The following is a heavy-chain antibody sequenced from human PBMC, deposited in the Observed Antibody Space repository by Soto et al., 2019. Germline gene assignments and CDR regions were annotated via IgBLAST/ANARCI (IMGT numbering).Heavy chain of an antibody. CDR3: AKSAGGGSISGGAFDY. Sequence: EVELLESGGGLVQPGGSLRLSCVASRFTFTSYAMSWVRQAPGKGREWVAVISASGGATIHADSVKGRHTISRDNSKNTMYLQRNSLRAEKTAVYSFAKSAGGGSISGGAFDYWGQGTQVTVSS. CDR2: ISASGGAT. D-gene: IGHD1-26*01. J-gene: IGHJ4*02. V-gene: IGHV3-23*01. CDR1: RFTFTSYA.